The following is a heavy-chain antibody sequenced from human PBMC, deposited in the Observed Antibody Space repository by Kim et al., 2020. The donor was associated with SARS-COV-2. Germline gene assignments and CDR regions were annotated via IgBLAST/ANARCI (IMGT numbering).Heavy chain of an antibody. Sequence: SETLSLTCTVSGGSISSDFWGWIRQPPGKGLEWIGYIYYSGRTTYSPHLKSRVTISVDTSKNQFSLKLNSVTAADTAVYYCARAAGGFRNWFDPWGQGTLVSVSS. CDR2: IYYSGRT. V-gene: IGHV4-59*01. CDR3: ARAAGGFRNWFDP. D-gene: IGHD2-15*01. CDR1: GGSISSDF. J-gene: IGHJ5*02.